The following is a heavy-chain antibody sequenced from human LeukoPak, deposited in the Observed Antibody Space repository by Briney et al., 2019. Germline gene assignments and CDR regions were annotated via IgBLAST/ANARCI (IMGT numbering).Heavy chain of an antibody. J-gene: IGHJ4*02. CDR1: GFTFSTYA. CDR3: AKARAGDITAAFNY. V-gene: IGHV3-23*01. D-gene: IGHD6-13*01. Sequence: GGSLRLSCAASGFTFSTYAMTWVRQAPGKGLEWVSGITSGANTYYADSVKGRFTISRDNSENTLNLQMNSLRAEDTAIYYCAKARAGDITAAFNYWGQGTLVTVSS. CDR2: ITSGANT.